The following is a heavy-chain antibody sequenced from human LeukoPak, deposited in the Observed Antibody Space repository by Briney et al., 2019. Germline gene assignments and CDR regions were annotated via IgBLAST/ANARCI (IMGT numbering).Heavy chain of an antibody. J-gene: IGHJ4*02. V-gene: IGHV1-69*01. D-gene: IGHD3-22*01. CDR1: GGTFSSYA. Sequence: GASVKVSCKASGGTFSSYAISWVRQAPGQGLEWMGGIIPIFGTANYAQKFQGRVTITADESTSTAYMELSSLRSEDTAVYYCARELITMIVPPGGGGFDYWGQGTLVTVSS. CDR2: IIPIFGTA. CDR3: ARELITMIVPPGGGGFDY.